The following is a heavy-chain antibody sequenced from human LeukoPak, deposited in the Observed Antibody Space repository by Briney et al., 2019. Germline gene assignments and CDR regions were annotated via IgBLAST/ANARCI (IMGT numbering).Heavy chain of an antibody. D-gene: IGHD2-8*01. Sequence: GASVKVSCKASGYTFTGYYLHWVRQAPGQGLEWVGCIIPSSGGTDYAQNFQGRVTMTRDTSIRTAYMELSSLRSDDTAVYYCARTKDLDYWGQGTLVTVSS. CDR2: IIPSSGGT. J-gene: IGHJ4*02. CDR1: GYTFTGYY. CDR3: ARTKDLDY. V-gene: IGHV1-2*02.